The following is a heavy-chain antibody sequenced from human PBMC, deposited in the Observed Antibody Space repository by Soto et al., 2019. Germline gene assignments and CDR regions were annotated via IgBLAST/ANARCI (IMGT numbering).Heavy chain of an antibody. CDR2: INTGTAST. Sequence: QVHLVQSGAEVKKPGASVKVSCKASGYSFSDYTIQWVRRAPGQPPEWMARINTGTASTEYAQKFQGRVTITRDTSATTAYMDLSSLRSEDTAVYYCARGPQDSYGMDVWGQGTTVTVS. J-gene: IGHJ6*02. CDR3: ARGPQDSYGMDV. V-gene: IGHV1-3*04. CDR1: GYSFSDYT.